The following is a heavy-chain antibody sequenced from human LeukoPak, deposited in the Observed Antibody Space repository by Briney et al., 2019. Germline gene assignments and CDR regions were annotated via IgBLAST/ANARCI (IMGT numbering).Heavy chain of an antibody. Sequence: GEXLKISCKXXGXSXTSYWIGWVRQMPGKGLEWMGIIYPGDSDTRYSPSFQGQVTISADKSISTAYLQWSSLKASDTAMYYCARLDTAMVLILYWGQGTLVTVSS. CDR3: ARLDTAMVLILY. D-gene: IGHD5-18*01. V-gene: IGHV5-51*01. CDR1: GXSXTSYW. J-gene: IGHJ4*02. CDR2: IYPGDSDT.